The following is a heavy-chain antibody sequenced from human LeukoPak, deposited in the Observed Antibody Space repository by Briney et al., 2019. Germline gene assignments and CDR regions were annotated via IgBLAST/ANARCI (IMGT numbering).Heavy chain of an antibody. J-gene: IGHJ4*02. CDR2: INDGGST. D-gene: IGHD6-19*01. Sequence: SETLSLTCAVYGETFIHNFWTWIREPPGKGLEGIGQINDGGSTYYNPSLKSRVPILVDTSKNQFSLKLTSVTAADTAVYYCARAMPYYYGSIAVPGTIDYWGQGILVTVSS. CDR1: GETFIHNF. V-gene: IGHV4-34*01. CDR3: ARAMPYYYGSIAVPGTIDY.